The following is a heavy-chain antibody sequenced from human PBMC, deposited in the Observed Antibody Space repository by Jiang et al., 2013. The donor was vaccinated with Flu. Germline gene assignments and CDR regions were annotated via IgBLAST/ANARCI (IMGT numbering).Heavy chain of an antibody. CDR1: GYSFTSYW. J-gene: IGHJ4*02. CDR3: ARRDYYDSSGYYSYYFDY. Sequence: GYSFTSYWIGRVRQMPGKGLEWMGIIYPGDSDTRYSPSFQGQVTISADKSISTAYLQWSSLKASDTAMYYCARRDYYDSSGYYSYYFDYWGQGTLVTVSS. CDR2: IYPGDSDT. D-gene: IGHD3-22*01. V-gene: IGHV5-51*01.